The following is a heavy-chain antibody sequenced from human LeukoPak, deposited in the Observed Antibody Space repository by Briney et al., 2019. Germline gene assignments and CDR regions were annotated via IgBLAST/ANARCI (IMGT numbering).Heavy chain of an antibody. CDR1: GGSIGTYY. J-gene: IGHJ5*02. CDR2: NYNSGST. Sequence: PSETLSLTCTVSGGSIGTYYWNWIRQPPGKGLEWIGFNYNSGSTNYNASLKSRVTISVDTSKNQFSLKLSSVTAADTAVYYCARAVVASGTGWFDPWGQGIPVTVSS. CDR3: ARAVVASGTGWFDP. D-gene: IGHD6-13*01. V-gene: IGHV4-59*12.